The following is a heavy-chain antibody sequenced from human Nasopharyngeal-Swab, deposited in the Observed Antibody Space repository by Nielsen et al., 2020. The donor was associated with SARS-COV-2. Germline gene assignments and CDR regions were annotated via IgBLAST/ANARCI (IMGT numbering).Heavy chain of an antibody. CDR1: EFTFNNYW. Sequence: GGSLRLSCAASEFTFNNYWMSWVRQAPGKGLEWVANIKQDGSERYYVDSVKGRFTISRDNAKNSLFLQMNSLRAEDTAVYYCARARYNWNLDYFDYWGQGILVTVSS. D-gene: IGHD1-7*01. CDR2: IKQDGSER. CDR3: ARARYNWNLDYFDY. V-gene: IGHV3-7*01. J-gene: IGHJ4*02.